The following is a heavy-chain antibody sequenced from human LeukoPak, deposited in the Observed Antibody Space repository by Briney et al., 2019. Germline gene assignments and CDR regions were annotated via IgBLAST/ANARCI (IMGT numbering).Heavy chain of an antibody. Sequence: ASVKVSCKTSGYSFTGYYIHWVRQAPGQGLEWMGRINPNSGDPNYGQKFQGTVTMTRDTSISTAYLELSNLRSDDTAAYYCVRGYSYGFYFDYWGQGSLVTVSS. CDR2: INPNSGDP. D-gene: IGHD5-18*01. V-gene: IGHV1-2*06. CDR1: GYSFTGYY. CDR3: VRGYSYGFYFDY. J-gene: IGHJ4*02.